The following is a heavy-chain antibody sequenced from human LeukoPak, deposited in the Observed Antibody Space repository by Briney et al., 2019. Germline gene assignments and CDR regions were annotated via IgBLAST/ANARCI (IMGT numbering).Heavy chain of an antibody. Sequence: SGGSLRLSCVGSGFTFSDAWMSWVRQAPGKGLEWVGRIKSKSDGGTIDYVAPVKGRFTISRDDSRNTLYLQMNSLKTEDTAVYYCTTRRQDGWWGQGTLVTVS. CDR1: GFTFSDAW. CDR2: IKSKSDGGTI. CDR3: TTRRQDGW. J-gene: IGHJ4*02. V-gene: IGHV3-15*01. D-gene: IGHD2-15*01.